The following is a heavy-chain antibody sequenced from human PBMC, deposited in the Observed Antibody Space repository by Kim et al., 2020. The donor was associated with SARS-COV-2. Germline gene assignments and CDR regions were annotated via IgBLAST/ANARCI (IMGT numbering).Heavy chain of an antibody. CDR1: GGTFSSYA. J-gene: IGHJ4*02. D-gene: IGHD3-22*01. Sequence: SVKVSCKASGGTFSSYAISWVRQAPGQGLEWMGGIIPIFGTANYAQKFQGRVTITADESTSTAYMELSSLRSEDTAVYYCARGGTMIVGYFDYWGQGTLVTVSS. CDR2: IIPIFGTA. V-gene: IGHV1-69*13. CDR3: ARGGTMIVGYFDY.